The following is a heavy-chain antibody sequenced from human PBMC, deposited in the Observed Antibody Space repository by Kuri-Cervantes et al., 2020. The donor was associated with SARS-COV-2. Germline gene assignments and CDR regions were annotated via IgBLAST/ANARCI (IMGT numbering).Heavy chain of an antibody. Sequence: GSLRLSCTVSGGSVSSGSYYWGWIRQPPGKGLEWIGSIYHSGSTYYNPSLKSRVTISVDTSKNQFSLKLSSVTAADTAVYYCARRGSSKGWWFDPWGQGTLVTVSS. J-gene: IGHJ5*02. CDR3: ARRGSSKGWWFDP. CDR1: GGSVSSGSYY. D-gene: IGHD6-6*01. V-gene: IGHV4-39*07. CDR2: IYHSGST.